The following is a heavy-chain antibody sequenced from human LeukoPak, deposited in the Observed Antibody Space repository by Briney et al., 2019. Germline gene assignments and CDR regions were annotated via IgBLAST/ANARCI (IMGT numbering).Heavy chain of an antibody. Sequence: GGSLRLSCAASGFTFSSYAMHWVRQAPGKGLEWVAVISYDGSNKYYADSVKGRFTISRDNSKNTLYLQMNSLRAEDTAVYYCAKGPTYYYGSGNYFSDYWGQGTLVTVSS. D-gene: IGHD3-10*01. J-gene: IGHJ4*02. CDR1: GFTFSSYA. CDR3: AKGPTYYYGSGNYFSDY. CDR2: ISYDGSNK. V-gene: IGHV3-30-3*01.